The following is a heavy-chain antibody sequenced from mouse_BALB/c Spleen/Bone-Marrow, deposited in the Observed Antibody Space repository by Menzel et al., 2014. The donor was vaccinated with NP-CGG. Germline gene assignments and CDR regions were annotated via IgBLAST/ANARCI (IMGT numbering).Heavy chain of an antibody. J-gene: IGHJ3*01. D-gene: IGHD2-4*01. Sequence: EVQGVESGGGLVKSGGSLKLSCAASGFSFSNYGMSWVRQTPEKRLEWVATISGDGRYTFYSDSVKGRFTISRDNAKNNLYLQRSSLRSEGTALYYCARHAYYDQTEVSFVYWGQGTLVTVSA. CDR3: ARHAYYDQTEVSFVY. CDR1: GFSFSNYG. CDR2: ISGDGRYT. V-gene: IGHV5-9-2*01.